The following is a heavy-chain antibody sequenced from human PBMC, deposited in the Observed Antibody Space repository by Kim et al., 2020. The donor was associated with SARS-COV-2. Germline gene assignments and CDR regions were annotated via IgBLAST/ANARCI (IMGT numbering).Heavy chain of an antibody. CDR3: AKDLAPYYYGSGSYGSYYYYGMDV. Sequence: GGSLRLSCPASGFTFCSYAMSWVRQAPGKGLEWVSAISGSGGSTYYADSVKGRFTISRDNSKNTLYLQMNSLRAEDTAVYYCAKDLAPYYYGSGSYGSYYYYGMDVWGQGTTVTVSS. D-gene: IGHD3-10*01. V-gene: IGHV3-23*01. CDR2: ISGSGGST. CDR1: GFTFCSYA. J-gene: IGHJ6*02.